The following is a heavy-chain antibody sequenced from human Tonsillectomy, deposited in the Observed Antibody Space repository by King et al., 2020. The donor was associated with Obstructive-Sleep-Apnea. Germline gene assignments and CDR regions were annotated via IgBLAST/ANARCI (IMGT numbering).Heavy chain of an antibody. J-gene: IGHJ4*02. V-gene: IGHV5-51*01. Sequence: QLVQSGAEVKKPGESLKISCKGSGYSFTNYWIAWVRQVPGKGLEWMGIIYPGDSDTTYSPSFLSQVTVSVDKSISTAYLQWSSLQASDTAMYYCGSRNRGTGADYYFDYWGQGTLVTVSS. CDR2: IYPGDSDT. D-gene: IGHD7-27*01. CDR1: GYSFTNYW. CDR3: GSRNRGTGADYYFDY.